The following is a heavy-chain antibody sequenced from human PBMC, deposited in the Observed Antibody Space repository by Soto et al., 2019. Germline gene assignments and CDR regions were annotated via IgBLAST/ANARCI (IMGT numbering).Heavy chain of an antibody. D-gene: IGHD4-4*01. Sequence: GGSLRLSCAASGFTFSSYWMHWVRQAPGKGLVWVSRINSDGSSTSYADSVKGRFTISRDNAKNTLYLQMNSLRAEDTAVYYCARDLYTVIDSPYYYYYGMDVWGQGTTVTVSS. CDR3: ARDLYTVIDSPYYYYYGMDV. V-gene: IGHV3-74*01. J-gene: IGHJ6*02. CDR1: GFTFSSYW. CDR2: INSDGSST.